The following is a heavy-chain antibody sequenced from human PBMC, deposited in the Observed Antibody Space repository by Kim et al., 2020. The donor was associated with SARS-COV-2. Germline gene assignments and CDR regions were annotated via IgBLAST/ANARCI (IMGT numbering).Heavy chain of an antibody. Sequence: SETLSLTCAVYGGSFSGYYWSWIRQPPGKGLEWIGEINHSGSTNYNPYLKSRVTISVDTSKNQFSLRLSSVTAADTAVYYCARFNADPPYYYYGMDVWGQGTTVTVSS. CDR3: ARFNADPPYYYYGMDV. CDR1: GGSFSGYY. J-gene: IGHJ6*02. CDR2: INHSGST. V-gene: IGHV4-34*01.